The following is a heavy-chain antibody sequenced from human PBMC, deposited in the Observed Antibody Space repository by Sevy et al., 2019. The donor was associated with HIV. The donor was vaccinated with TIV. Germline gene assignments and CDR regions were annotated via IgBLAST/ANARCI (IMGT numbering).Heavy chain of an antibody. Sequence: SETLSLTCTVSGDSISSGNYYWHWIRQPPGKGLEWIGYISYSGNTYYNPSLKSPVTISVDTSNNQFSLRLTSVTAAETAVYYCARDATEYTGSSVWFDPWGQGTLVTVSS. J-gene: IGHJ5*02. CDR2: ISYSGNT. CDR3: ARDATEYTGSSVWFDP. CDR1: GDSISSGNYY. V-gene: IGHV4-30-4*08. D-gene: IGHD6-6*01.